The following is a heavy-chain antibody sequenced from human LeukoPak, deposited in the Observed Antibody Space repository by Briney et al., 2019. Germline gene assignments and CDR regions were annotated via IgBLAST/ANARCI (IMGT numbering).Heavy chain of an antibody. Sequence: GGSLKLSCAASGFTFSGYWMSWVRQAPGKGLNWVASIKPDGSETYYVDSVKGRFTISRDNAKNSLYLQMNSLRAEDTSVYYCARDRNTGSSYENLFEYWGQGSLVSVSS. D-gene: IGHD1-26*01. CDR1: GFTFSGYW. V-gene: IGHV3-7*01. CDR3: ARDRNTGSSYENLFEY. CDR2: IKPDGSET. J-gene: IGHJ4*02.